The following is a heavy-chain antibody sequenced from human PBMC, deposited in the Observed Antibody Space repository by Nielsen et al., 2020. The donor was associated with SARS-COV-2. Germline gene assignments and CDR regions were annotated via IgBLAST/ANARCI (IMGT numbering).Heavy chain of an antibody. J-gene: IGHJ4*02. CDR1: GFTFSDYY. V-gene: IGHV3-11*06. CDR3: ARDAEPVGSYFDY. Sequence: GESLKISCAASGFTFSDYYMSWIRQAPGKGLEWVSYISSSSSYTNYADSVKGRFTISRDNSKNTLYLQMNSLRAEDTAVYYCARDAEPVGSYFDYWGQGTLVTVSS. CDR2: ISSSSSYT. D-gene: IGHD1-26*01.